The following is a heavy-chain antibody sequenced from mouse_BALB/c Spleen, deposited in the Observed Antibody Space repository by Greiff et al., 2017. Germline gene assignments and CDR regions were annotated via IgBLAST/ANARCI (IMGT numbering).Heavy chain of an antibody. J-gene: IGHJ2*01. Sequence: DVHLVESGGDLVKPGGSLKLSCAASGFTFSSYGMSWVRQTPDKRLEWVATISSGGSYTYYPDSVKGRFTISRDNAKNTLYLQMSSLKSEDTAMYYCARHGGDYDTSLFDYWGQGTTLTVSS. CDR2: ISSGGSYT. CDR1: GFTFSSYG. CDR3: ARHGGDYDTSLFDY. V-gene: IGHV5-6*01. D-gene: IGHD2-4*01.